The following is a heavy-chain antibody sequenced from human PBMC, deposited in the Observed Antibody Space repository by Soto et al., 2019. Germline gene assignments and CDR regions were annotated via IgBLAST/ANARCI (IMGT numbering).Heavy chain of an antibody. D-gene: IGHD3-16*01. V-gene: IGHV3-23*01. CDR2: ISGSGGST. CDR1: GFTFSSYA. J-gene: IGHJ6*03. Sequence: GGSLRLSCAASGFTFSSYAMSWVRQAPGKGLEWVSAISGSGGSTYYADSVKGRFTISRDNSKNTLYLQMNSLRAEDTAVYYCATRFGGVIYYYYYMDVWGKGTTVTVSS. CDR3: ATRFGGVIYYYYYMDV.